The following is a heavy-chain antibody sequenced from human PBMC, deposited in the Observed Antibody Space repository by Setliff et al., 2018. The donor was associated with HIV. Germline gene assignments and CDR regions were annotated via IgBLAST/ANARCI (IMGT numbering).Heavy chain of an antibody. J-gene: IGHJ5*02. CDR2: MNPNSGNT. CDR1: GYTFTNYD. Sequence: ASVKVSCKASGYTFTNYDINWVRQATGQGLEWMGWMNPNSGNTGYAQKFQGGVTMTRNTSISTAYMELSSLRSEDTAVYYCARCSYVWGSYRMQPWGQGTLVTVSS. V-gene: IGHV1-8*02. D-gene: IGHD3-16*02. CDR3: ARCSYVWGSYRMQP.